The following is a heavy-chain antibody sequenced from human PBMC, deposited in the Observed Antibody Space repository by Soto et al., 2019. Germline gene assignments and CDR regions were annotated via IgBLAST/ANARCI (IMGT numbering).Heavy chain of an antibody. J-gene: IGHJ4*02. V-gene: IGHV5-51*01. CDR1: GYSFTSYW. CDR3: ARVGRETIRYFDSLPFDY. Sequence: GESLKISCKGSGYSFTSYWIGWVRQMPGKGLEWMGIIYPGDSDTRYSPSFQGQVTISADKSISTAYLQWSSLKASDTAMYYCARVGRETIRYFDSLPFDYWGQGPLVTVSS. D-gene: IGHD3-9*01. CDR2: IYPGDSDT.